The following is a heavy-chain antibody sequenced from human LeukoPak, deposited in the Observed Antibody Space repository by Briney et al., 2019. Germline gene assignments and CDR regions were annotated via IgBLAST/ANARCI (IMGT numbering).Heavy chain of an antibody. CDR1: GGSFSGYY. V-gene: IGHV4-34*01. Sequence: SETLSLTCAVFGGSFSGYYWSWIRQSPGKGLEWIGEIDHSGRTNSNASLKSRVIIAIDMSKNQFSLRLTSVTAADTAVYYCARGGLLYISLRAFDIWGQGTMVTVSS. CDR2: IDHSGRT. D-gene: IGHD2-2*02. J-gene: IGHJ3*02. CDR3: ARGGLLYISLRAFDI.